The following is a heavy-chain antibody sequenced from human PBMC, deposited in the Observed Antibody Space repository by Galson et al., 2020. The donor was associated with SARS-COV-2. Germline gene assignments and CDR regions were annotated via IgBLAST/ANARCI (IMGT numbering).Heavy chain of an antibody. CDR1: GFYFKRWA. CDR3: VKELCGNYAFDY. Sequence: GGSLRHPCSASGFYFKRWAMHWVHQAPAKGLEYVSSINDNGDMILYAESVKGRFTISRDISKNTLYLQMSSLRAEDTAVYYCVKELCGNYAFDYWGQGTLVTVSS. V-gene: IGHV3-64D*08. J-gene: IGHJ4*02. CDR2: INDNGDMI. D-gene: IGHD1-26*01.